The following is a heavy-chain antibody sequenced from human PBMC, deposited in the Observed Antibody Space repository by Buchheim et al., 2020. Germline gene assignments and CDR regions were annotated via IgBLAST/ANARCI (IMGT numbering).Heavy chain of an antibody. J-gene: IGHJ4*02. CDR2: IQYSGNK. Sequence: QVQLQESGPGLVKPSQTLSLTCTVSGGSTSSGDSCWSWIRQPPGEGLEWIGYIQYSGNKYYNPSLEGRVAISVDTSKNQFSLKLSSVTAADTAVYYCARGIRNFSYFGSWGQGTL. CDR3: ARGIRNFSYFGS. V-gene: IGHV4-30-4*01. CDR1: GGSTSSGDSC. D-gene: IGHD2/OR15-2a*01.